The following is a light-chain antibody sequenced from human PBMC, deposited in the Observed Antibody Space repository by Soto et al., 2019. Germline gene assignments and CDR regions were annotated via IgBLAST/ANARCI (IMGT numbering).Light chain of an antibody. CDR3: QQYHIYSGT. CDR2: GAS. CDR1: QSVSSNY. Sequence: EIVLTQSPGTLSLSPGERATLSCRASQSVSSNYLAWYQQKPGQAPGLLIHGASSRATGIPDRFSGSGSGTDFTLTINSLQPDDFATYYCQQYHIYSGTFGQGTKVDIK. J-gene: IGKJ1*01. V-gene: IGKV3-20*01.